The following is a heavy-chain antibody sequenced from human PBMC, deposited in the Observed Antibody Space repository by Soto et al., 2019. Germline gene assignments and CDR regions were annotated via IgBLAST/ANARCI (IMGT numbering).Heavy chain of an antibody. Sequence: QVQLVQSGAEVKKPGSSVKVSCKASGGTFSSDAISWVRQAPGQGLEWMGGIIPILGIAKYAEKFQGRVTITADESTSTAYMDLSSLTSEDTAVYFCARDWGGNTHFFDYWGQGTLVTVSS. J-gene: IGHJ4*02. D-gene: IGHD3-10*01. CDR1: GGTFSSDA. CDR2: IIPILGIA. CDR3: ARDWGGNTHFFDY. V-gene: IGHV1-69*04.